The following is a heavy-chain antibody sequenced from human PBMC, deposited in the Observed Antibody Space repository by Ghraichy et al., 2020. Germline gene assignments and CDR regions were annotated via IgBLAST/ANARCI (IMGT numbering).Heavy chain of an antibody. J-gene: IGHJ4*02. Sequence: LSLTCTVSGGSISSYYWSWIRQPPGKGLEWIGYISTSGVTNYNPSLRSRVTISVDTSKNQFSLKLRSVTAADTAVYYCASLGGTYDYWGQGTLVTVSA. CDR3: ASLGGTYDY. CDR2: ISTSGVT. CDR1: GGSISSYY. D-gene: IGHD3-16*01. V-gene: IGHV4-59*01.